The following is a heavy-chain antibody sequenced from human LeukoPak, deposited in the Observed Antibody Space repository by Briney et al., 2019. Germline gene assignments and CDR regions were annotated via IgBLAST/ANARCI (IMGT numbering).Heavy chain of an antibody. J-gene: IGHJ4*02. CDR3: ARTYYDILTGYHY. D-gene: IGHD3-9*01. Sequence: GASVKVSCKASGGTFSSYAISWVRQAPGQGLEWMGGIIPIFGTANYAQKFQGRVTITADKSTSTAYMELSSLRSEDTAVYYCARTYYDILTGYHYWGQGTLVTVSP. CDR2: IIPIFGTA. V-gene: IGHV1-69*06. CDR1: GGTFSSYA.